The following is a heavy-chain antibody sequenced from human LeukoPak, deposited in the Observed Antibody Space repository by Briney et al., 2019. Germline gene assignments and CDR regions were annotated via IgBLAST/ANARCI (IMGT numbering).Heavy chain of an antibody. CDR3: AKVLRLATVTPYYYAMDV. D-gene: IGHD4-17*01. CDR2: LSGSGGST. Sequence: PGGSLRLSCAASGFTFSSYAMTWVRQAPGRGLDWVSSLSGSGGSTYYADSVRGRFTVSRDNSKNTLYLQMNSLRAEDTAVHYCAKVLRLATVTPYYYAMDVWGQGTTVTVSS. CDR1: GFTFSSYA. J-gene: IGHJ6*02. V-gene: IGHV3-23*01.